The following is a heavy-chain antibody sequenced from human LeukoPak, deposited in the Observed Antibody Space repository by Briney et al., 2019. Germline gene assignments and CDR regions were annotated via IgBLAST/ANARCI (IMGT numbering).Heavy chain of an antibody. V-gene: IGHV4-34*01. CDR3: ARLRGYSYDFDY. CDR1: GGSFSGYY. Sequence: SETLSLTCDVYGGSFSGYYWSWIRQPPGKGLEWIGEINHSGSTNYNPSLKSRVTISVDTSKNQFSLKLSSVTAADTAVYYCARLRGYSYDFDYWGQGTLVTVSS. CDR2: INHSGST. D-gene: IGHD5-18*01. J-gene: IGHJ4*02.